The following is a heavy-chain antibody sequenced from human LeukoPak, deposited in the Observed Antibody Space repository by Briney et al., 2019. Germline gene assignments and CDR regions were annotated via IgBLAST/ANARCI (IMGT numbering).Heavy chain of an antibody. Sequence: SETLSLTCTVSGGSISSDSYYCSWIRQPAGKGLEWIGRIYTSGSTNYNPSLKSRVTISVDTSKNQFSLKLSSVTAADTAVYFCATYPFRGDTHYFDYWGQGILVTVSS. V-gene: IGHV4-61*02. CDR2: IYTSGST. CDR3: ATYPFRGDTHYFDY. J-gene: IGHJ4*02. D-gene: IGHD3-10*01. CDR1: GGSISSDSYY.